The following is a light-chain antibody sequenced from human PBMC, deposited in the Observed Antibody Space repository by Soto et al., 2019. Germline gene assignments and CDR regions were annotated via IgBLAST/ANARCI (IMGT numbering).Light chain of an antibody. Sequence: EVVMTQSPATLSVSPGERATLSCRASQSISTNLAWYQQKPGQAPRLLIYGASSRATDIPARFSDSGSGTEVTLTISSLQSEDVAVSDCQQYNNWPQYTLGQGTKLQIK. CDR2: GAS. CDR3: QQYNNWPQYT. J-gene: IGKJ2*01. V-gene: IGKV3-15*01. CDR1: QSISTN.